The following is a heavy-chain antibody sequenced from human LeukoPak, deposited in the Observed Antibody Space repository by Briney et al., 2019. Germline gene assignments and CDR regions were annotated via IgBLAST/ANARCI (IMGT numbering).Heavy chain of an antibody. J-gene: IGHJ2*01. D-gene: IGHD3-22*01. CDR2: IYYSGFT. Sequence: PSETLSLTCTVSGGSISSYYWSWIRQPPGKGLEWLGYIYYSGFTNYNPSLNSRITISVDTSKNQFSLKLSSVTAADTAVYYCARVVTYVYWYFDLWGRGTLVTVSS. CDR1: GGSISSYY. V-gene: IGHV4-59*08. CDR3: ARVVTYVYWYFDL.